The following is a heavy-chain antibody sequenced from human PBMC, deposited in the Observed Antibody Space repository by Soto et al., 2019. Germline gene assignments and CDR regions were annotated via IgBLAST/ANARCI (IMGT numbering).Heavy chain of an antibody. Sequence: QVQLVQSGAEVKKPGASVKVSCKASGYTFTTYAMHWVRQAPGQRLEWMGWINTGDGNTKYSQKFQGRVTITRDTSASTADMELTSLRSEDTAVYYCARDRQWIQLWSTSSNLFDYWGQGTLVTVSS. CDR3: ARDRQWIQLWSTSSNLFDY. CDR1: GYTFTTYA. CDR2: INTGDGNT. D-gene: IGHD5-18*01. J-gene: IGHJ4*02. V-gene: IGHV1-3*04.